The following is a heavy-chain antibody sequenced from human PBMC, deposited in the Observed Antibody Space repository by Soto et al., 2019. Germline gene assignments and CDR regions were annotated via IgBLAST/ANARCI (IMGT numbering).Heavy chain of an antibody. Sequence: SETLSLTCTVSGDSISSSTYYWGWIRQPPGKGLEWIGSIYYSGSTYYNPSLKSRVTISVDTSKNQFSLKLSSVTAADTAVYYCARLPCSGSCFRGDYWGQGTLVTVSS. CDR1: GDSISSSTYY. CDR3: ARLPCSGSCFRGDY. J-gene: IGHJ4*02. V-gene: IGHV4-39*01. D-gene: IGHD2-15*01. CDR2: IYYSGST.